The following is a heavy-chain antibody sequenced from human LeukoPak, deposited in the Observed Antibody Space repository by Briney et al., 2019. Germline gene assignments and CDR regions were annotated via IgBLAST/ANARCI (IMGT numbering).Heavy chain of an antibody. CDR1: GFTFSSYS. CDR2: ISSSSSYI. J-gene: IGHJ4*02. V-gene: IGHV3-21*01. D-gene: IGHD2-15*01. Sequence: PGGSLRLSCAASGFTFSSYSMNWVRQAPGKGLEWVSSISSSSSYIYYADSVKGRFTISRDNAKNSLYLQMNSLRAEDTAVYYCARDLEEYCSGGSCSLFDYWGQGTLVTVSS. CDR3: ARDLEEYCSGGSCSLFDY.